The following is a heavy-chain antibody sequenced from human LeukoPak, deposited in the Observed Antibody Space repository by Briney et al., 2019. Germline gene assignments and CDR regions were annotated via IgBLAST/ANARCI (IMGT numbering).Heavy chain of an antibody. CDR2: IYYSGST. CDR1: GGSISSGGYY. CDR3: ARVVASELLFDY. D-gene: IGHD1-26*01. J-gene: IGHJ4*02. V-gene: IGHV4-31*03. Sequence: PSETLSLTCTVSGGSISSGGYYWSWIRQHPGKGLEWIGYIYYSGSTYYNPSLKSRVTISVDTSKNQFSLKLSSVTAADTAVYYCARVVASELLFDYWGQGTLVTVSS.